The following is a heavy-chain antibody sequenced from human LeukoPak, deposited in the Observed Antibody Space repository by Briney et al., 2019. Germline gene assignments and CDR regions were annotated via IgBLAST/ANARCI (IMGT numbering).Heavy chain of an antibody. J-gene: IGHJ3*02. D-gene: IGHD2-2*01. CDR3: ARDGRYCSSTSCLWNAFDI. V-gene: IGHV1-69*05. Sequence: GASVKVSCKASGGTFSSYAISWVRQAPGQGLEWMGGIIPIFGTANYAQKFQGRVTMTRDTSTSTVYMELSSLRSEDTAVYYCARDGRYCSSTSCLWNAFDIWGQGTMVTVSS. CDR1: GGTFSSYA. CDR2: IIPIFGTA.